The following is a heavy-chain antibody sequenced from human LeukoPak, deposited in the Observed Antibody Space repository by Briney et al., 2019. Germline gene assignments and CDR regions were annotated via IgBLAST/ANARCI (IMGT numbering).Heavy chain of an antibody. V-gene: IGHV3-21*01. CDR2: ISSSSSYI. J-gene: IGHJ4*02. CDR1: GFTFSSYS. Sequence: GGSLRLSRAASGFTFSSYSMNWVRQAPGKGPEWVSSISSSSSYIYYADSVKGRFTISRDNAKNSLYLQMNSLRAEDTAVYYCARGTRDYNWRRFDYWGQGTLVTVSS. CDR3: ARGTRDYNWRRFDY. D-gene: IGHD1-20*01.